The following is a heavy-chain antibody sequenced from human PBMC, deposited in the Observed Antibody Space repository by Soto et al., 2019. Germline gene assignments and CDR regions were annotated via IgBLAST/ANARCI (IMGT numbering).Heavy chain of an antibody. V-gene: IGHV4-30-4*01. CDR2: IYYNGII. CDR1: GDAITDGDFY. J-gene: IGHJ5*02. Sequence: QVSLQESGPGLGKPSQTLSLSCTVSGDAITDGDFYWSWIRPPPGKDLEWIAYIYYNGIIHYNPSLKSRGTISLDPSKNQFSLTMTSVTDADTDVYSCARGRQEGFDPWGQGTLVTFSS. CDR3: ARGRQEGFDP.